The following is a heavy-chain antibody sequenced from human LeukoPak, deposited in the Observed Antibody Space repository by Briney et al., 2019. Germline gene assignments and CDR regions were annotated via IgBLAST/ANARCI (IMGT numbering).Heavy chain of an antibody. CDR1: GGSISSYY. CDR3: AGVSVVPAAMDYYYGMDV. CDR2: IYYSGST. D-gene: IGHD2-2*01. Sequence: PSETLSLTCTVSGGSISSYYWSWIRQPPGKGLEWIGYIYYSGSTNYNPSLKSRVTISVDTSKNQFSLKLSSVTAADTAVYYCAGVSVVPAAMDYYYGMDVWGKGTTVTVSS. J-gene: IGHJ6*04. V-gene: IGHV4-59*01.